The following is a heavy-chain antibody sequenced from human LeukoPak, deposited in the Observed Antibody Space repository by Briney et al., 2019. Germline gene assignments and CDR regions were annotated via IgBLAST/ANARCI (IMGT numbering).Heavy chain of an antibody. CDR2: ISWNSGSI. J-gene: IGHJ4*02. V-gene: IGHV3-9*03. CDR3: AKADCSSTSCSPDY. CDR1: GFTFDDYA. D-gene: IGHD2-2*01. Sequence: PGRSLRLSCAASGFTFDDYAMHWVRQAPGKGLEWVSGISWNSGSIGYADSVKGRFTISRDNAKNSLYLQMNSLRAEDMALYYCAKADCSSTSCSPDYWGQGTLVTLSS.